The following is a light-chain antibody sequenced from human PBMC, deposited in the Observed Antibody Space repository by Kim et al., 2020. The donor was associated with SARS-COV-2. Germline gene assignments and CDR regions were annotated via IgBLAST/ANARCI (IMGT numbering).Light chain of an antibody. CDR3: QAWDTKV. V-gene: IGLV3-1*01. Sequence: SVSVSPGQTATITCSGDKLGERFVSWYQQKSGQSPVLVIYQDSKRPSGIPERFSASNSANTATLTISGTQAMDEADYYCQAWDTKVFGTGTKVTVL. CDR1: KLGERF. CDR2: QDS. J-gene: IGLJ1*01.